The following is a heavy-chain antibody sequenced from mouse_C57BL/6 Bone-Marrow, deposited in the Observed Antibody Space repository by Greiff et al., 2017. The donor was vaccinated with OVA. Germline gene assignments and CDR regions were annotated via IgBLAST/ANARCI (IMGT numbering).Heavy chain of an antibody. V-gene: IGHV3-6*01. Sequence: EVQRVESGPGLVKPSQSLSLTCSVTGYSITSGYYWNWIRQFPGNKLEWMGYISYDGSNNYNPSLKNRISITRDTSKNQFFLKLNSVTTEDTATYYCARARNYYGSSYHWYFDVWGTGTTVTVSS. CDR2: ISYDGSN. CDR3: ARARNYYGSSYHWYFDV. D-gene: IGHD1-1*01. CDR1: GYSITSGYY. J-gene: IGHJ1*03.